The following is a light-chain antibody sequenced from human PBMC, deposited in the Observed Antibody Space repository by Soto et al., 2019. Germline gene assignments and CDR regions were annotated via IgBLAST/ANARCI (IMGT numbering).Light chain of an antibody. V-gene: IGKV1-33*01. Sequence: DIQMTQSPSSLSASVGDRVTITCQASQDISKYLNWYQQKPGKAPKLLIYDASNLETGVPSRFSGSGSGTDFTFSISSLQPEDIATYFCQQYDNLPITFGPGTKVDIK. J-gene: IGKJ3*01. CDR3: QQYDNLPIT. CDR1: QDISKY. CDR2: DAS.